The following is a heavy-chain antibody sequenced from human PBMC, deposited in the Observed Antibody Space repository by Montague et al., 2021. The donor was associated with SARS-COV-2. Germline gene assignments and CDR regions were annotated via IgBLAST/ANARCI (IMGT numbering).Heavy chain of an antibody. Sequence: SLRLSCSASGFTFSSYAMHWVRQAPGKGLEWVAVISYDGSTKYYADSVKGRFTISRDNSKNTLYLQMNSLRAKDTAVYYCARDTYYCDSWFDPWGQGTLVTVSS. CDR2: ISYDGSTK. D-gene: IGHD3-22*01. V-gene: IGHV3-30-3*01. CDR1: GFTFSSYA. J-gene: IGHJ5*02. CDR3: ARDTYYCDSWFDP.